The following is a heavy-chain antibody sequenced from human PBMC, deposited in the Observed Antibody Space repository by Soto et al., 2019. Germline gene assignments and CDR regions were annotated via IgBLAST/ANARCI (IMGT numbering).Heavy chain of an antibody. CDR2: LLWRGDRP. J-gene: IGHJ4*02. Sequence: VESGGGLVQPGGSLRLSCAFSGFSFDEHAMHWVRQAPGKGLEWVAGLLWRGDRPGYADSVKGRFTISRDSAKDFLYLQMNSLRTEDTALYYCGKDLTPGGLESWGQGTLVTVSS. CDR3: GKDLTPGGLES. V-gene: IGHV3-9*01. D-gene: IGHD2-15*01. CDR1: GFSFDEHA.